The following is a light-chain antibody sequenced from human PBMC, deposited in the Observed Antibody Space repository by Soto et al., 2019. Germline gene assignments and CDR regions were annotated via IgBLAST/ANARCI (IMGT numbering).Light chain of an antibody. V-gene: IGLV2-14*01. CDR1: SSDVGGYNY. J-gene: IGLJ2*01. Sequence: QSALTQPASVSGSPGQSITISCTGTSSDVGGYNYVSWYQQHPGKAPKLMIYDVSNRPSGVSNRFSGSKSGNTASLTISGLQAEDEADYCCSSYTSSSTLVFGGGTKATVL. CDR3: SSYTSSSTLV. CDR2: DVS.